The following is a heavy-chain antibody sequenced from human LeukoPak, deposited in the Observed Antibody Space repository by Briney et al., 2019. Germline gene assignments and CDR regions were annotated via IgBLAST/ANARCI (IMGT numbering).Heavy chain of an antibody. D-gene: IGHD3-10*01. CDR2: INPKSGDT. V-gene: IGHV1-2*02. Sequence: ASVEVSCKASGYTFSSYYMHWVRQAPGQGLEWMGWINPKSGDTNFALKFQGRVTMTRDTSISTVYMELSRLRSDDTAIFYCAKTYYGSGRDAFDIWGQGTKVTVSS. J-gene: IGHJ3*02. CDR1: GYTFSSYY. CDR3: AKTYYGSGRDAFDI.